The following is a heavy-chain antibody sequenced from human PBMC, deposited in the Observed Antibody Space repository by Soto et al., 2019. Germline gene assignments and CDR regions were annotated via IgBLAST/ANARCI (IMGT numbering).Heavy chain of an antibody. Sequence: ASVKVSCKASGYTFTSYDINWVRQATGQGLEWMGWMNPNSGNTGYAQKFQGRVTMTRNTSISTAYMELSSLRSEDTAVYYCATRIVGATPRLDYWGQGTLVTVSS. CDR2: MNPNSGNT. V-gene: IGHV1-8*01. CDR3: ATRIVGATPRLDY. CDR1: GYTFTSYD. J-gene: IGHJ4*02. D-gene: IGHD1-26*01.